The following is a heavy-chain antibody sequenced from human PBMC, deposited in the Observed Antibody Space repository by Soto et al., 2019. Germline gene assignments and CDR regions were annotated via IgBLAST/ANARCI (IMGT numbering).Heavy chain of an antibody. CDR2: INPDNGNT. J-gene: IGHJ4*02. CDR1: GYTFTRYT. D-gene: IGHD3-22*01. Sequence: VKVSCKASGYTFTRYTMNWVRQAPGQRLEWMGWINPDNGNTKSSQKFQDRVIITRDTSASTAYMDLSSLRSEDTAVYYCARHVNYYDSSVLVGGFDYWGQGTLVTVSS. CDR3: ARHVNYYDSSVLVGGFDY. V-gene: IGHV1-3*01.